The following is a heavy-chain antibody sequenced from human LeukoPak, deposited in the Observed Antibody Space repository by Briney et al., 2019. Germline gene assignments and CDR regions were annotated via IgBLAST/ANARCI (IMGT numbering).Heavy chain of an antibody. CDR2: INPNSGGT. Sequence: ASVKVSCKASGYTFTVYYMHWVRQAPGQGLEWMGWINPNSGGTNYAQKFQGRVTMTRDTSISTAYMELSRLRSDDTAVYYCARSRVAARPFDYWGQGTLVTVSS. D-gene: IGHD6-6*01. J-gene: IGHJ4*02. V-gene: IGHV1-2*02. CDR3: ARSRVAARPFDY. CDR1: GYTFTVYY.